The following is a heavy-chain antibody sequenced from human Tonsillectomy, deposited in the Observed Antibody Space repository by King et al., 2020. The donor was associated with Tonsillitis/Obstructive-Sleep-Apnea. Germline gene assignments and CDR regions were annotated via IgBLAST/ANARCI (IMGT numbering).Heavy chain of an antibody. CDR1: GFIFDDYA. CDR3: AKVFLPYAWGSYRPFDV. Sequence: VQLVESGGGLVQPGRSQRLSCAASGFIFDDYAMHWVRQVPGKGLEWVSGISWNSGSIDYADSVKGRFTISRAHTRNSLYLEMNSLRAEDTALYYFAKVFLPYAWGSYRPFDVWGQGTVVTVSS. D-gene: IGHD3-16*02. CDR2: ISWNSGSI. V-gene: IGHV3-9*01. J-gene: IGHJ3*01.